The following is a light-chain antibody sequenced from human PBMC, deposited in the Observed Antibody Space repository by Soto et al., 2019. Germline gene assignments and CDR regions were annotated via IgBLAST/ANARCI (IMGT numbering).Light chain of an antibody. Sequence: QSALTQPASVSSFPGHWTTFSSIEATSNVGNYNYVSWYQQHPGKAPKLIIYDVSNRPSGVSNRFSGSKSGNTASLTISGLQAEDEADYYCSSYTSSTTLYVFGTGTKVTV. V-gene: IGLV2-14*03. CDR1: TSNVGNYNY. CDR3: SSYTSSTTLYV. J-gene: IGLJ1*01. CDR2: DVS.